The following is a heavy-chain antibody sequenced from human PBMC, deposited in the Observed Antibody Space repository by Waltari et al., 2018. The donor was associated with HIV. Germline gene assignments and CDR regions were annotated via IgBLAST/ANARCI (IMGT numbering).Heavy chain of an antibody. J-gene: IGHJ6*02. CDR3: VRGGVTWLYDMYYFQGMDV. D-gene: IGHD3-10*02. CDR1: GFPFINYV. Sequence: VQLVQSGPEMRTLGASVRISCRASGFPFINYVFSWVPQAPGQGLAWLGWNISCDGNRDWQRTFKGRHNLTTDTSTTTACLDLRNRGSDDTAIYYCVRGGVTWLYDMYYFQGMDVWGQGTTVTVSS. CDR2: NISCDGNR. V-gene: IGHV1-18*01.